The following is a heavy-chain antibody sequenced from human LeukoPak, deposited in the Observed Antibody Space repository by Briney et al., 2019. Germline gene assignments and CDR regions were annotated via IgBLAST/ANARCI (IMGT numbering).Heavy chain of an antibody. Sequence: PSETLSLTCTVSGGSISNSYWSWIRQPAGKGLEWIGRIYPTDITTYNPSLKSRVTLSVDTSKNQFSLKVNSVPAADAAVYYCARGPGQLTSECFDSWGQGILVTVSS. J-gene: IGHJ5*01. CDR2: IYPTDIT. D-gene: IGHD6-13*01. V-gene: IGHV4-4*07. CDR3: ARGPGQLTSECFDS. CDR1: GGSISNSY.